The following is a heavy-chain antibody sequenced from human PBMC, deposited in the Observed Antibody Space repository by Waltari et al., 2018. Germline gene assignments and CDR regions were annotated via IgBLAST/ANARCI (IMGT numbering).Heavy chain of an antibody. CDR2: VSPHSGDT. D-gene: IGHD4-17*01. V-gene: IGHV1-8*02. CDR3: ARGAPYGDYLPCDY. Sequence: QVQLVQSGAEVKKPGASVKVSCKASGYTFSSYDINWVRQATGQGLGWVGGVSPHSGDTGYAQKFQGRVTMATDTFKNTAYMELRSLRPDDTAVYYCARGAPYGDYLPCDYWGQGTLVTVSS. J-gene: IGHJ4*02. CDR1: GYTFSSYD.